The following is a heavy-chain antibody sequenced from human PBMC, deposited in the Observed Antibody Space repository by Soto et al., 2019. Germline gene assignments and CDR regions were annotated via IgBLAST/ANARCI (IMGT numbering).Heavy chain of an antibody. CDR2: INHSGST. Sequence: SETLSLTCAVYGGSFSGYYWSWIRQPPGKGLEWIGEINHSGSTNYNPSLKSRVTISVDTSKNQFSLKLSSVTAADTAVYYCARALNYDSSGYHNYYYGMDVWGQGTTVTVSS. CDR3: ARALNYDSSGYHNYYYGMDV. J-gene: IGHJ6*02. CDR1: GGSFSGYY. V-gene: IGHV4-34*01. D-gene: IGHD3-22*01.